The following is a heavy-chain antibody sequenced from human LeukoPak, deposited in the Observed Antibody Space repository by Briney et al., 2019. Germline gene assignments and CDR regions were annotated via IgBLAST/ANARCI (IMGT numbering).Heavy chain of an antibody. D-gene: IGHD5-12*01. Sequence: PGGSLRLSCAASGFTFSSYGMHWVRQAPGKGLEWVAVIWYDGSNKYYADSVKGRFTISRDNSKNTLYLQMNSLRAEDTAVYYCAKDTDSGYDYVIDYWGQGTLVTVSS. V-gene: IGHV3-33*06. CDR3: AKDTDSGYDYVIDY. CDR1: GFTFSSYG. CDR2: IWYDGSNK. J-gene: IGHJ4*02.